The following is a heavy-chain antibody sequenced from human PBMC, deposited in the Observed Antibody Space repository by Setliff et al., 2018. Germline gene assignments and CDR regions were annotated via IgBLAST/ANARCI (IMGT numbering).Heavy chain of an antibody. V-gene: IGHV4-38-2*01. CDR2: VYYSGST. CDR3: ARTSTGRYFDL. J-gene: IGHJ2*01. Sequence: PSETLSLTCAVSDFSVSGVYYWGWIRQPPGKGLEWIANVYYSGSTYYNPSLESRVTMSVDTSKSQFSLNLYSVTAADTAVYYCARTSTGRYFDLWGRGTLVTVSS. D-gene: IGHD2-2*01. CDR1: DFSVSGVYY.